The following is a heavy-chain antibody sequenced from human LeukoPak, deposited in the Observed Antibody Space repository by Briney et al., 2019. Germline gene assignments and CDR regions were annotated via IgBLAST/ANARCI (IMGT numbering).Heavy chain of an antibody. D-gene: IGHD2-2*01. CDR1: GFSFSSYW. V-gene: IGHV3-21*06. J-gene: IGHJ6*03. CDR2: ISSSSSYI. Sequence: GGSLRLSCIASGFSFSSYWIHWVRQAPGKGLEWVSSISSSSSYIYYADSVKGRFTISRNNAKNSLYLQMNSLRAEDTAVYYCARDPWTSSHYMDVWGKGTTVTVYS. CDR3: ARDPWTSSHYMDV.